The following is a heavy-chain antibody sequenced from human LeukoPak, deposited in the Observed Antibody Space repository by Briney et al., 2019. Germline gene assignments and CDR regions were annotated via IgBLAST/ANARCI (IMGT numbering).Heavy chain of an antibody. Sequence: PGGSLRLSCAASGFTFNNAWMSWVRQAPGKGLEWVGFIRSKVYGGTTEYAASVKVRFTISRDDSKSIAYLQMTSLKTEDAGVYYCTRFTIVGVVDAFDIWGQGTMVTVSS. D-gene: IGHD3-3*01. V-gene: IGHV3-49*04. J-gene: IGHJ3*02. CDR2: IRSKVYGGTT. CDR1: GFTFNNAW. CDR3: TRFTIVGVVDAFDI.